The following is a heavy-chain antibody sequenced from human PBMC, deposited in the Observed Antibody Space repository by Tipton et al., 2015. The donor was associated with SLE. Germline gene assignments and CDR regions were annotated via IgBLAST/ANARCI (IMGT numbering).Heavy chain of an antibody. D-gene: IGHD3-3*01. V-gene: IGHV4-59*05. J-gene: IGHJ6*03. CDR2: IYYSGST. CDR1: GGPIDTHY. CDR3: ARTSTYYDFWSGSYYYYYYMDV. Sequence: GLVKPSETLSLTCTVSGGPIDTHYWSWIRQPPGKGLEWIGSIYYSGSTYYNPSLKSRVTISVDTSKNQFSLKLSSVTAADTAVYYCARTSTYYDFWSGSYYYYYYMDVWGKGTTVTVSS.